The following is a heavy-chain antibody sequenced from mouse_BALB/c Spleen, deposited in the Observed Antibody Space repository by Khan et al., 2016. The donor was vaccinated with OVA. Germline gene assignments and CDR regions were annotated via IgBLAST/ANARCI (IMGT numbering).Heavy chain of an antibody. D-gene: IGHD1-1*01. CDR3: ARIKKIVATYFDY. V-gene: IGHV1S81*02. Sequence: QVQLQQSGAELVKAGASVKMSCKASGYTFTSYWMHWVKQRLGQGLEWFAETNPTNGRTYYNEKFKSKATLTVDKSSSTAYMLLRGPTFEDSAVYYYARIKKIVATYFDYWGQGTTLTVSS. J-gene: IGHJ2*01. CDR2: TNPTNGRT. CDR1: GYTFTSYW.